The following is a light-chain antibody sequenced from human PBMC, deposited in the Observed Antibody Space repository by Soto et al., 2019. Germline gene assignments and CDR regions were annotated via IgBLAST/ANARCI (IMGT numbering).Light chain of an antibody. V-gene: IGKV3-20*01. CDR3: QQYGSSSWT. Sequence: EIVLTQSPGTLSLPPGERATLSCRASQSVRSSYLAWYQQKFGQAPRLLIYGASSRATGIPDRFSGSGSGTDFTLTISSLEPEDFAVYYCQQYGSSSWTFGQGTTVEIK. CDR1: QSVRSSY. CDR2: GAS. J-gene: IGKJ1*01.